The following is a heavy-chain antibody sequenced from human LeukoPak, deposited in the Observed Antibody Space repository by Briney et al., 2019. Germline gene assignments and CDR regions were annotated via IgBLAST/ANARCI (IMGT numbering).Heavy chain of an antibody. CDR1: GFTFSSYS. CDR2: ISSSSSYI. V-gene: IGHV3-21*01. CDR3: ARDQGTATSIFDY. Sequence: PGGSLRLSCAASGFTFSSYSMNWLRQAPGKGLEWVSSISSSSSYIYYADSVKGRFTISRDNAKNSLYLQMNSLRAEDTAVYYCARDQGTATSIFDYWGQGTLVTVSS. D-gene: IGHD2-21*02. J-gene: IGHJ4*02.